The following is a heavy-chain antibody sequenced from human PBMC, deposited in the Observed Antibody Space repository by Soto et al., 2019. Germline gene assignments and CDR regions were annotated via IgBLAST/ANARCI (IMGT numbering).Heavy chain of an antibody. CDR1: GGSISSGDYY. D-gene: IGHD3-22*01. V-gene: IGHV4-30-4*01. Sequence: KPSETLSLTCTVSGGSISSGDYYWGWIRQPPGKGLEWIGYIYYSGSTYYNPSLKSRVTISVDTSKNQFSLKLSSVAAADTAVYYCARVSGSSGYYYVDYWGQGTLVTVPS. CDR2: IYYSGST. J-gene: IGHJ4*02. CDR3: ARVSGSSGYYYVDY.